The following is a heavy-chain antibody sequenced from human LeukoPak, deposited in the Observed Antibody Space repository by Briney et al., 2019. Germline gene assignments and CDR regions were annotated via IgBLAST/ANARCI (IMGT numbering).Heavy chain of an antibody. V-gene: IGHV3-48*03. J-gene: IGHJ4*02. Sequence: PGGSLRLSCAASGFTFSSYEMNWVRQAPGKGLEWVSYISSSGSTIYYADSVKGRFTISRDNAKNSLYLQMNSLRAEDTAVYYCARESLRFFEWLLYYYWGQGTLVTVSS. CDR2: ISSSGSTI. CDR3: ARESLRFFEWLLYYY. D-gene: IGHD3-3*01. CDR1: GFTFSSYE.